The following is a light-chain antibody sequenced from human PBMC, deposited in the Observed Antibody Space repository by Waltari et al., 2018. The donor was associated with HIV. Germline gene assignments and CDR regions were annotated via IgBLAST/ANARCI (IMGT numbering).Light chain of an antibody. V-gene: IGLV1-44*01. CDR3: AAWDDSLNEWL. CDR2: AND. CDR1: SSNIARNT. Sequence: QSVLAQPPSASWTPGQRVTISCSGSSSNIARNTVNWYQQLPGTAPKLIIYANDQRPSGVPDRFSGSKSDTSASLAISGLQSEDEADFYCAAWDDSLNEWLFGGGTKLTVL. J-gene: IGLJ3*02.